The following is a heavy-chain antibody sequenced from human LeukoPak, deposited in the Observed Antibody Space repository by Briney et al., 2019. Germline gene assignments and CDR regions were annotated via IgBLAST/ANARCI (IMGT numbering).Heavy chain of an antibody. D-gene: IGHD3-22*01. V-gene: IGHV4-59*01. CDR1: GGSISPYY. CDR3: ARDRQHYYDSSVGYYYYGMGV. Sequence: PSETLSLTCTVSGGSISPYYWSWIRQPPGKGLEWIGYIHYSGSANYNPSLKSRVSMSVDTSKNQFSLKLNSVTAADTAVYYCARDRQHYYDSSVGYYYYGMGVWGQGTTVTVSS. J-gene: IGHJ6*02. CDR2: IHYSGSA.